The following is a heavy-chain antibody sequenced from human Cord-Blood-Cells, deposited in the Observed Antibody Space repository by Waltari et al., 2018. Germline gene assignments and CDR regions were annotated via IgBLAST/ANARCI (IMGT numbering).Heavy chain of an antibody. CDR3: ARAPYDSYGDY. Sequence: EVQLVESVGGLVQPGGSLRLPSAASGFTFGSYEITWVRQATGKGLEWVSYISSSGSTIYYADSVKGRFTISRDNAKNSLYLQMNSLRAEDTAVYYCARAPYDSYGDYWGQGTLVTVSS. V-gene: IGHV3-48*03. CDR1: GFTFGSYE. J-gene: IGHJ4*02. D-gene: IGHD5-18*01. CDR2: ISSSGSTI.